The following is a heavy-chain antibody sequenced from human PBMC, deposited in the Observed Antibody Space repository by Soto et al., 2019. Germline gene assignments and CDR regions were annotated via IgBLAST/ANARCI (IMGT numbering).Heavy chain of an antibody. J-gene: IGHJ4*02. Sequence: ASGKVSCKGSGYTFNNYGINWGRQAPGQGLEGMGWISAYNGNTNYAQKFQGRVTMTRDTSTSTVYMELSSLRSEDTAVYYCARDTRTGTTLAYWGQGTLVTVSS. V-gene: IGHV1-18*01. CDR1: GYTFNNYG. CDR3: ARDTRTGTTLAY. D-gene: IGHD1-1*01. CDR2: ISAYNGNT.